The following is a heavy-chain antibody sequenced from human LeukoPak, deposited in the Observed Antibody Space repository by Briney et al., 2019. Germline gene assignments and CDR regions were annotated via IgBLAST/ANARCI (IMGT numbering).Heavy chain of an antibody. CDR1: GYSFTTYW. V-gene: IGHV5-51*01. Sequence: GESLKISCKGSGYSFTTYWIGWVRHMPGKGLEWMGIIYPGGSDTRYSPSFQGQVTISADKSISTAYLQWSSLKASDTAMYHCARLFGSGWTYYYYGMDVWGQGTTVTVSS. J-gene: IGHJ6*02. D-gene: IGHD6-19*01. CDR2: IYPGGSDT. CDR3: ARLFGSGWTYYYYGMDV.